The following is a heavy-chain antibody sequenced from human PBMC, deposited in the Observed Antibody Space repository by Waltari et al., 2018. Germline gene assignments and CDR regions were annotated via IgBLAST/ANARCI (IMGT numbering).Heavy chain of an antibody. CDR2: INHSGST. J-gene: IGHJ4*02. D-gene: IGHD4-17*01. V-gene: IGHV4-34*01. CDR1: GGSFRGYY. CDR3: ARGPYGDYRNFDY. Sequence: QVQLQQWGAGLLKPSETLSLTCAVYGGSFRGYYWSWIRQPPGKGLEWIGEINHSGSTNYNPSLKSRVTISVDTSKNQFSLKLSSVTAADTAVYYCARGPYGDYRNFDYWGQGTLVTVSS.